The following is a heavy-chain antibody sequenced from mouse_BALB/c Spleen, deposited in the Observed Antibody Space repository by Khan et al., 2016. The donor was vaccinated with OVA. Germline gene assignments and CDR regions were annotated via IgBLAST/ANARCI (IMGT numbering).Heavy chain of an antibody. D-gene: IGHD2-14*01. CDR3: ARAYYRYDGYYAMDY. Sequence: VQLQESGPGLVAPSQSLSITCTVSGFSLSRYNIHWVRQPPGKGLEWLGMIWSGGGTDYNSTLKSRLSISKDNFKSQVFLKMNSLQTDDTAMYYCARAYYRYDGYYAMDYWGQGTSVTVSS. CDR2: IWSGGGT. J-gene: IGHJ4*01. CDR1: GFSLSRYN. V-gene: IGHV2-6-4*01.